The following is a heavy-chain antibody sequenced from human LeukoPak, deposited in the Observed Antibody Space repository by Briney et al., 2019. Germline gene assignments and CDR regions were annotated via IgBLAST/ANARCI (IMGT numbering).Heavy chain of an antibody. CDR2: ITRSSSAI. J-gene: IGHJ4*02. CDR1: GFTFSTYS. Sequence: PGGSLRLSCAASGFTFSTYSMNWVRQAPGKGLEWVSYITRSSSAIYYADSVKGRFTISRDNAKNSLYLQVNNLRDEDTAVYYCARESSIDYWGQGTLVTVSS. CDR3: ARESSIDY. V-gene: IGHV3-48*02.